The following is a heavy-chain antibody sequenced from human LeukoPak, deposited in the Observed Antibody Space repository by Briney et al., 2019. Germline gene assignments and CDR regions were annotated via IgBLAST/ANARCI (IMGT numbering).Heavy chain of an antibody. CDR1: GYSFTDYY. V-gene: IGHV1-2*02. D-gene: IGHD2-21*01. CDR2: INPNSGGT. CDR3: ARADRLHGGPYMIGP. J-gene: IGHJ5*02. Sequence: ASVKVSCKTSGYSFTDYYMHWVRQAPGQGLEWMGWINPNSGGTSSAQKFQGRVTMTRDTSITTVYMEVSWLTSDDTAIYYCARADRLHGGPYMIGPWGQGTLVTVSS.